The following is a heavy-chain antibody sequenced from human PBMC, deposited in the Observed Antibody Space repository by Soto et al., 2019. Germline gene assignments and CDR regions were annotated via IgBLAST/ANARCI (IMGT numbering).Heavy chain of an antibody. CDR2: IIPIFGTA. D-gene: IGHD6-19*01. V-gene: IGHV1-69*13. CDR1: GGTFSSYA. J-gene: IGHJ4*02. Sequence: SVKVSCKASGGTFSSYAISWVRQAPGQGLEWMGGIIPIFGTANYAQKFQGRVTITADESTSTAYMELSSLRSEDTAVYYCAILSYSSGWYDYPFDYWGQGTLVTVSS. CDR3: AILSYSSGWYDYPFDY.